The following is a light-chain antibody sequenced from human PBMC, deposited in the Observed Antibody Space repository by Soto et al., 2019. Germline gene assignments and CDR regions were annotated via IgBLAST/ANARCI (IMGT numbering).Light chain of an antibody. Sequence: QSVLTQPPSLSGAPGQRITISCTGTSSNLGAAFAVQWYQQLPGAAPKLLIYGNNNRPSGVPDRFSGSKSGTSASLAITGLQAEDEADYYCQSYDSSLSGCVFGGGTKVTVL. J-gene: IGLJ3*02. CDR1: SSNLGAAFA. V-gene: IGLV1-40*01. CDR2: GNN. CDR3: QSYDSSLSGCV.